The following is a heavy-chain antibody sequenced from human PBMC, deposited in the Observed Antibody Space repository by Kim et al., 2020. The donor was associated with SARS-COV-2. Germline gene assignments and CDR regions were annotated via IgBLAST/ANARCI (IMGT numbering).Heavy chain of an antibody. CDR1: GGSISSYY. CDR2: IYYSGST. D-gene: IGHD3-10*01. Sequence: SETLSLTCTVSGGSISSYYWSWIRQPPGKGLEWIGYIYYSGSTNYNPSLKSRVTISVDTSKNQFSLKLSSVTAADTAVYYCARGGTYYYGSGSYWVWGQGTLVTVSS. V-gene: IGHV4-59*08. J-gene: IGHJ4*02. CDR3: ARGGTYYYGSGSYWV.